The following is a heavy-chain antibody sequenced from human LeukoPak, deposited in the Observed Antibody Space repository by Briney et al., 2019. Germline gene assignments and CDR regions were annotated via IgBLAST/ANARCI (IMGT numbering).Heavy chain of an antibody. CDR3: ARNIAYCSGGNCYWVHFEY. V-gene: IGHV1-18*01. Sequence: GASVKVSCKASGYPFTKFGISWVRQAPGQGLEWMGWISANNGNTNYAQSLQGRVTMTTDTSTSTAYMELRSLRSDDTAVYYCARNIAYCSGGNCYWVHFEYRGQGTLVTVSS. CDR2: ISANNGNT. D-gene: IGHD2-15*01. CDR1: GYPFTKFG. J-gene: IGHJ4*02.